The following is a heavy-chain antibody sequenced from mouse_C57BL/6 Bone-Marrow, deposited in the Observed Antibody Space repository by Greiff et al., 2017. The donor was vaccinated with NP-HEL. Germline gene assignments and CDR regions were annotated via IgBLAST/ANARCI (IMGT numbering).Heavy chain of an antibody. CDR3: ARHVGYYTWFAY. J-gene: IGHJ3*01. Sequence: EVKVVESGGDLVKPGGSLKLSCAASGFTFSSYGMSWVRQTPDKRLEWVATISSGGSYTYYPDSVKGRFTISRDNAKNTLYLQMSSLKSEDTAMYYCARHVGYYTWFAYWGQGTLVTVSA. V-gene: IGHV5-6*01. CDR1: GFTFSSYG. D-gene: IGHD2-3*01. CDR2: ISSGGSYT.